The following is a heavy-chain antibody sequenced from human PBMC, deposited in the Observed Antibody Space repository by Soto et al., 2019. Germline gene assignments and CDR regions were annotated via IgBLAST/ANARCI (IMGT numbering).Heavy chain of an antibody. CDR1: GLTFSNYW. V-gene: IGHV3-74*01. Sequence: EVQLVESGGGLVQPGGSLRLSCAASGLTFSNYWMHWVRQAPGKGLVWGSRISSVGSSTDYADSVKGRFTISRDNAKNTLYLQMSSLRAEDTAVYYCATLIPPEAYWGQGTLVTVSS. CDR3: ATLIPPEAY. D-gene: IGHD2-2*02. J-gene: IGHJ4*02. CDR2: ISSVGSST.